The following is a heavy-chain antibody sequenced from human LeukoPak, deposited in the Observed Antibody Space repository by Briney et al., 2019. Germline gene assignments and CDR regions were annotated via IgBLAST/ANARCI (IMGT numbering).Heavy chain of an antibody. CDR3: ARDPSGQWLDRGFDY. D-gene: IGHD6-19*01. J-gene: IGHJ4*02. CDR2: INSDGSST. V-gene: IGHV3-74*01. CDR1: GFTFSSYW. Sequence: QPGGSLRLSCAASGFTFSSYWMHWVRQAPGKGLVWVSRINSDGSSTSYADSVKGRFTISRDNAKNTLYLQMNSLRAEDTAVYYCARDPSGQWLDRGFDYWGQGTLVTVSS.